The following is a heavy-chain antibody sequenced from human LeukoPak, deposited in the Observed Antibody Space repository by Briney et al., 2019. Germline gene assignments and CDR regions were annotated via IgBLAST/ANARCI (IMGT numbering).Heavy chain of an antibody. CDR2: IYYSGST. CDR1: GGSIIRSSYY. D-gene: IGHD6-13*01. V-gene: IGHV4-39*01. J-gene: IGHJ4*02. Sequence: PSETLSLTCSVSGGSIIRSSYYWGWVRQPPGKGLEWIATIYYSGSTQYNPSLRSRVTISLDTSKNQFSLKLSSVTAADTAVYYCARPGRVDSSSWNWNFDSWGQGTLVTVSS. CDR3: ARPGRVDSSSWNWNFDS.